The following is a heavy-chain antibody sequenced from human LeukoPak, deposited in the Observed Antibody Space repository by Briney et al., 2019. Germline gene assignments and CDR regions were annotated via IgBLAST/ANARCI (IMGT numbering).Heavy chain of an antibody. J-gene: IGHJ4*02. V-gene: IGHV1-58*01. CDR2: IVVGSGNT. Sequence: SVKVSCKTSGFTFISSAVQWVRQARGQRLEWIGWIVVGSGNTNYAQKFQERVTITRDMSTSTAYMELSSLRSEDTAVHYCAADPSYSSGYRYYFDYWGQGTLVTVSS. D-gene: IGHD3-22*01. CDR3: AADPSYSSGYRYYFDY. CDR1: GFTFISSA.